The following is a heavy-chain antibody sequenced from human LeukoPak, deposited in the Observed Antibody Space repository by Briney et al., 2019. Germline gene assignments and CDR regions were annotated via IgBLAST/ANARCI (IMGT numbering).Heavy chain of an antibody. CDR3: AKAPPYSSGWFQYYFDY. Sequence: GGSLRLSCAASGFTFSSYAMSWVRQAPGKGLECVSSIDGSIGSTYYADSVKGRFTISRDNSKNTLYLQMNSLRAEDTALYYCAKAPPYSSGWFQYYFDYWGQGTLVTISS. CDR2: IDGSIGST. V-gene: IGHV3-23*01. J-gene: IGHJ4*02. CDR1: GFTFSSYA. D-gene: IGHD6-19*01.